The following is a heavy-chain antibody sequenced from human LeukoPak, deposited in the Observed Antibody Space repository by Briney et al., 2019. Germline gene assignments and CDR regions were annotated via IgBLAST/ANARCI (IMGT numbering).Heavy chain of an antibody. D-gene: IGHD3-22*01. Sequence: GGSLRLSCAASGFTFSSYAMSWVRQAPGKGLEWVSAISGSGGSTYYADSVKGRFTISRDNSKNTLYLQMNSLRAEDTAVYYCAKWGYYYDGSGYYPLFDYWGQGTLVTVSS. CDR3: AKWGYYYDGSGYYPLFDY. CDR2: ISGSGGST. V-gene: IGHV3-23*01. CDR1: GFTFSSYA. J-gene: IGHJ4*02.